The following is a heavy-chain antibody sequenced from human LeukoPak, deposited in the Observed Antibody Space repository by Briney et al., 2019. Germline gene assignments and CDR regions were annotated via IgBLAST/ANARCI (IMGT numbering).Heavy chain of an antibody. CDR2: ISCRSSDI. V-gene: IGHV3-21*01. D-gene: IGHD6-13*01. J-gene: IGHJ4*02. CDR1: GFTFSTYN. CDR3: ARPRFTTSWDFDY. Sequence: GGSLSLSCAASGFTFSTYNMNWVRQAPGKGLEWVSSISCRSSDIYYADSVKGRFTVSRDNAKNSLYLQMNSLRAEDTAVYFCARPRFTTSWDFDYWGQGALVTVSS.